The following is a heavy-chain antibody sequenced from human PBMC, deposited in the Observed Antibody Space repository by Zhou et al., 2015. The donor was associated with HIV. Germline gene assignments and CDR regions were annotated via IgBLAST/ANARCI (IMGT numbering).Heavy chain of an antibody. D-gene: IGHD3-16*01. CDR3: ARGPSRGLGGSYNYDY. J-gene: IGHJ4*02. CDR1: GGTFSDSE. V-gene: IGHV1-69*17. Sequence: QVQLVQSGTEVKKPGSSVRVSCTASGGTFSDSEISWVRQAPGQGLEWMGGINPLFDIENYAQRFRGRLSITADKSTSAAYMELRSLTSEDAAIYYCARGPSRGLGGSYNYDYWGQGTLVTVSS. CDR2: INPLFDIE.